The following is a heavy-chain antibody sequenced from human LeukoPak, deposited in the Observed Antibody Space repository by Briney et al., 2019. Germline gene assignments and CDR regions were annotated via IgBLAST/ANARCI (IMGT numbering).Heavy chain of an antibody. CDR3: ARGGHYYDSSGYERAFDY. V-gene: IGHV4-34*01. CDR2: IYYSGST. J-gene: IGHJ4*02. D-gene: IGHD3-22*01. Sequence: SETLSLTCAVYGGSFSGYYWSWIRQPPGKGLEWIGSIYYSGSTYYNPSLKSRVTISVDTSKNQFSLKLSSVTAADTAVYYCARGGHYYDSSGYERAFDYWGQGTLVTVSS. CDR1: GGSFSGYY.